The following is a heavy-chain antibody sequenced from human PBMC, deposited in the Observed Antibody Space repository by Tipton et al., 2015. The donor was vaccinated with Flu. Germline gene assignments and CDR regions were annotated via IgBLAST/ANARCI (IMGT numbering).Heavy chain of an antibody. CDR1: GYAFTTYG. Sequence: QLVQSGAEVKRPGASVKVSCKTSGYAFTTYGITWVRQAPGQGLEWMGWISTYNGNTNYAQRLQGRVTMTTDSSTTTAYVELRSLMFEDTAIYYCARGGAYGGSPPAEYWGQGTLVTVSS. V-gene: IGHV1-18*04. CDR2: ISTYNGNT. CDR3: ARGGAYGGSPPAEY. D-gene: IGHD4-23*01. J-gene: IGHJ4*02.